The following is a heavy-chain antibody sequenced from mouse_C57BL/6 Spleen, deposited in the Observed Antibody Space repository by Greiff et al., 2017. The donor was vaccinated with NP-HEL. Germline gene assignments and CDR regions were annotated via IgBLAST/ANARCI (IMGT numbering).Heavy chain of an antibody. CDR3: ARDGYYDWYFDV. V-gene: IGHV1-52*01. D-gene: IGHD2-3*01. Sequence: VQLQQPGAELVRPGSSVKLSCKASGYTFTSYWMHWVKQRPIQGLEWIGNIDPSDSETHYNQKFKDKATLTVDKSSSTAYMQLSSLTYEDSAVYYGARDGYYDWYFDVWGTGTTVTGSS. CDR1: GYTFTSYW. J-gene: IGHJ1*03. CDR2: IDPSDSET.